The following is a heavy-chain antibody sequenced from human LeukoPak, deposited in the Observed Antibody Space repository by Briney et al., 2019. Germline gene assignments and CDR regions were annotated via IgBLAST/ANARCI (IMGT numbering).Heavy chain of an antibody. V-gene: IGHV3-48*03. Sequence: GGSLRLSCAASGFTFSSYEMNWVRQAPGKGREWVSYISSSGSTIYYADSVKGRFTISRDNAKNSLYLQMNSLRAEDTAVYYCASSEGGKKRRDYWGQGTLVTVSS. CDR3: ASSEGGKKRRDY. J-gene: IGHJ4*02. CDR1: GFTFSSYE. CDR2: ISSSGSTI. D-gene: IGHD6-19*01.